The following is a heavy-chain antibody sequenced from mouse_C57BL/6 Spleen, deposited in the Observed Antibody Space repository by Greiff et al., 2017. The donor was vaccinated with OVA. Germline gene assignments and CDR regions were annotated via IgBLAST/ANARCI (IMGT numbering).Heavy chain of an antibody. D-gene: IGHD2-4*01. V-gene: IGHV2-2*01. J-gene: IGHJ3*01. CDR1: GFSLTSYG. CDR3: AREGLRREGWFAY. CDR2: IWSGGST. Sequence: QVQLQQSGPGLVQPSQSLSITCTVSGFSLTSYGVHWVRQSPGKGLEWLGVIWSGGSTDYNAAFISRLSISKDNSNSQVFFKMNRLQADDTAIYYCAREGLRREGWFAYWGQGTLVTVSA.